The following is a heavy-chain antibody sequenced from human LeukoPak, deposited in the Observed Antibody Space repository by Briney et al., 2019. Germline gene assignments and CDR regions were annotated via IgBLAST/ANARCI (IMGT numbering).Heavy chain of an antibody. V-gene: IGHV3-30*18. D-gene: IGHD5-12*01. CDR3: AKVVGGGYDYSIYHYYGMDV. CDR2: ISYDGSDE. CDR1: GFTFSSYG. J-gene: IGHJ6*02. Sequence: GGSLRLSCAASGFTFSSYGMHWVRQAPGKGLEWVAVISYDGSDEYYADSVKGRFTISRDNSKNTLYLQMNSLRVEDTAVFYCAKVVGGGYDYSIYHYYGMDVWGQGTTVTVSS.